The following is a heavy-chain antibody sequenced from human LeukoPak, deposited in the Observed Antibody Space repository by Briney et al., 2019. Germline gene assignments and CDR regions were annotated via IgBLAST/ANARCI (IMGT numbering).Heavy chain of an antibody. J-gene: IGHJ6*02. CDR3: ARVTIVATSYYYYGMDV. CDR1: GFTFSSYA. V-gene: IGHV3-30-3*01. CDR2: ISYDGSNK. D-gene: IGHD5-12*01. Sequence: GGSLRLSCAASGFTFSSYAMHWVRQAPGKGLEWVAVISYDGSNKYYADSVKGRFTISRDNSKNTLYLQMNSLRAEDTAVYYCARVTIVATSYYYYGMDVWGQGTTVTVSS.